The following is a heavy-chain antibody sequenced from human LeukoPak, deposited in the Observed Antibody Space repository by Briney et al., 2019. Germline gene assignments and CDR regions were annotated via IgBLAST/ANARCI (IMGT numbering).Heavy chain of an antibody. J-gene: IGHJ4*02. V-gene: IGHV3-23*01. Sequence: PGGSRRLSCAASGFTFSGYAMSSVRQAPGKGLEWVSAISGSGDSTYYADSVKGRFTISRDNSKNTPYLQMNSLRAEDTAVYFCPKDVRLVRGVNYGSIIDYFDYWGQGTLVTVSS. CDR1: GFTFSGYA. CDR3: PKDVRLVRGVNYGSIIDYFDY. D-gene: IGHD3-10*01. CDR2: ISGSGDST.